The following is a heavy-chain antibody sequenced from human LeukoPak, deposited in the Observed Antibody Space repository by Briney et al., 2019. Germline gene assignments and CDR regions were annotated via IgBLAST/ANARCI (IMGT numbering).Heavy chain of an antibody. CDR2: IYYSGST. Sequence: SETLSLTCTVSGGSISSYYWSWIRQPPGKGLEWIGYIYYSGSTNYNPSLKSRVTISVDTSKNQFSLKLSSVTAADTAVYYCASGGYSGYDSPDYWGQGTLVTVSS. J-gene: IGHJ4*02. V-gene: IGHV4-59*12. D-gene: IGHD5-12*01. CDR3: ASGGYSGYDSPDY. CDR1: GGSISSYY.